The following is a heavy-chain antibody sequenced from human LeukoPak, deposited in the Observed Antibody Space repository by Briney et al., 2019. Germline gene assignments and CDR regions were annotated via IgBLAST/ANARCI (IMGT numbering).Heavy chain of an antibody. D-gene: IGHD6-19*01. V-gene: IGHV3-23*01. CDR2: ISGTAGST. CDR1: GSTFSTYA. J-gene: IGHJ4*02. CDR3: AKASDSAWRDDFDY. Sequence: PGGSLRLSCAASGSTFSTYAMSWVRQAPGKGLEWLSAISGTAGSTNYADSVKGRFAISRDNSQNTLSLQMHSLRAEDTAFYYCAKASDSAWRDDFDYWGQGTLVTVSS.